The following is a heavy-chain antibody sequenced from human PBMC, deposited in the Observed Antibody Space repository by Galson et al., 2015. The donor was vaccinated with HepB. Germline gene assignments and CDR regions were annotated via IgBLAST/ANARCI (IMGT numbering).Heavy chain of an antibody. CDR3: ASRLRLDNVDTAMVPDFDY. J-gene: IGHJ4*02. D-gene: IGHD5-18*01. CDR2: IDHSGST. V-gene: IGHV4-34*01. CDR1: GGSFSGYY. Sequence: SETLSLTCAVYGGSFSGYYWSWIRQPPGKGLEWIGEIDHSGSTNYNPSLKSRVTISVDTSKNQFSLKLSSVTAADTAVYYCASRLRLDNVDTAMVPDFDYWGQGTLVTVSS.